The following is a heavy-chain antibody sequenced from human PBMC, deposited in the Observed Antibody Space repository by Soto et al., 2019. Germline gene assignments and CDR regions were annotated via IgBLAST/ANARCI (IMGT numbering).Heavy chain of an antibody. D-gene: IGHD3-10*01. Sequence: EVQLVESGGGLVQPGRSLRLSCVASDFTFDNYAMHWVRQAPGKGLEWVSGISWNSGTLVYADSVKGRFTISRDNTKNSLYLQMNGLRPEDTALYFCAKGRTRPLQLGSFGDNAFEVWGQGTMVTVSS. V-gene: IGHV3-9*01. J-gene: IGHJ3*01. CDR1: DFTFDNYA. CDR2: ISWNSGTL. CDR3: AKGRTRPLQLGSFGDNAFEV.